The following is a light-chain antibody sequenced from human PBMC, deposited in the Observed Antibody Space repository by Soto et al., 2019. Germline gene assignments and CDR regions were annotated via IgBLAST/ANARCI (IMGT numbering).Light chain of an antibody. V-gene: IGKV1-39*01. Sequence: DIQMTQSPSSLSASVGDRVTITCRASLSISTYLNWYQQRPGQAPKLLIYVASTLHGGVPSRFSGSGSGTDFTLTISGLQAEDFATYYCRQTYSTPGTFGQGTKVDIK. CDR3: RQTYSTPGT. CDR2: VAS. CDR1: LSISTY. J-gene: IGKJ1*01.